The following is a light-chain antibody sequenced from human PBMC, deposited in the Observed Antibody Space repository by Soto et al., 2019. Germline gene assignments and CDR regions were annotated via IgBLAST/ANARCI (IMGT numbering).Light chain of an antibody. CDR1: KNDIGVYDF. CDR3: KSYAGSNTYV. Sequence: QSVLTQPPSASGSPGQSVTISCTGTKNDIGVYDFVSWYQHHPGKAPRLIIYEVVQRPSGVPDRFSGSKSGNTVSLTVSGLQAADDADYFCKSYAGSNTYVFGSGTKV. J-gene: IGLJ1*01. V-gene: IGLV2-8*01. CDR2: EVV.